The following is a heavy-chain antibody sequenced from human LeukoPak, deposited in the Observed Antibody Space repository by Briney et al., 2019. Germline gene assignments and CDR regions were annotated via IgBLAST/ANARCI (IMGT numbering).Heavy chain of an antibody. V-gene: IGHV3-7*04. D-gene: IGHD3-10*01. CDR3: ARRHHFGFLDS. Sequence: GGSLRLLCAACGVMFPSYWVTWVPHASGKGPEEVANIKQDGSEKYYVDSVKGRFTISRDNAKISVYLQMNSLRAEDTAVYYCARRHHFGFLDSWGQGTLVTVSS. J-gene: IGHJ4*02. CDR2: IKQDGSEK. CDR1: GVMFPSYW.